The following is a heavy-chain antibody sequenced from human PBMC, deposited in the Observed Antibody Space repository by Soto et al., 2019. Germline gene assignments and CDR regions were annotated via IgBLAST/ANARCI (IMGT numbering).Heavy chain of an antibody. CDR1: GFTFSTYA. V-gene: IGHV3-23*01. J-gene: IGHJ4*02. CDR3: EVRPGYSTGGDY. CDR2: ISGSDGGT. D-gene: IGHD2-15*01. Sequence: PGGSLRLSCAASGFTFSTYAMTWVRQAPGKGLEWVSTISGSDGGTNYADSVKGRFTISRDNSKNTVYLQMSGLRAEDTAVYYCEVRPGYSTGGDYWGRGTLVTVSS.